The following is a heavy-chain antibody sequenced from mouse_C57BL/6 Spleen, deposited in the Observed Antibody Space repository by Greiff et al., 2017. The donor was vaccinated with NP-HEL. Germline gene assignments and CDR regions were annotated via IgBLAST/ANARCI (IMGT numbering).Heavy chain of an antibody. CDR2: INPNYGTT. Sequence: EVQLQQSGPELVKPGASVKISCKASGYSFTDYNMNWVKQSNGKSLEWIGVINPNYGTTSYNQKFKGKATLTVDQSSSTAYMQLNSLTSEYSAVYYCARSRATVVAKDAMDYWGQGTSVTVSS. CDR3: ARSRATVVAKDAMDY. J-gene: IGHJ4*01. V-gene: IGHV1-39*01. CDR1: GYSFTDYN. D-gene: IGHD1-1*01.